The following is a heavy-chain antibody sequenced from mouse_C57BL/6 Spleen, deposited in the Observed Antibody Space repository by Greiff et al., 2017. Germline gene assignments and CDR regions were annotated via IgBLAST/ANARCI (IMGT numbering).Heavy chain of an antibody. V-gene: IGHV1-50*01. CDR1: GYTFTSYW. Sequence: QVQLQQPGAELVKPGASVKLSCKASGYTFTSYWMQWVKQRPGQGLEWIGEIDPSDSYTNYNQKFKGKATLTVDTSSSTAYMQLSSLTSEDSAVYYCARRGIYYGSSYDWYFDVWGTGTTVTVSS. J-gene: IGHJ1*03. CDR3: ARRGIYYGSSYDWYFDV. D-gene: IGHD1-1*01. CDR2: IDPSDSYT.